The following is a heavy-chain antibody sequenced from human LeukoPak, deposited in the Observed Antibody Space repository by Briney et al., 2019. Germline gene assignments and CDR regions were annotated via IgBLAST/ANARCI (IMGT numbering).Heavy chain of an antibody. J-gene: IGHJ4*02. CDR2: VSGAGGRT. CDR3: AKEKQWLVHRRDYFDY. CDR1: GFTFRDYA. V-gene: IGHV3-23*01. D-gene: IGHD6-19*01. Sequence: GGSLRLSCAASGFTFRDYAMSWVRQVPRKGLEWVSGVSGAGGRTYYADSVKGRFTISRDNTKNTLYLQMNSLRAEDTAIYYCAKEKQWLVHRRDYFDYWGQGTLVTVSS.